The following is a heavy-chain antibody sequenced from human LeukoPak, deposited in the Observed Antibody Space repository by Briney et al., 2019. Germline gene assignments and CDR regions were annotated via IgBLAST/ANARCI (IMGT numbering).Heavy chain of an antibody. CDR1: GFTFSNYG. CDR3: ASRELKQLWSFEH. V-gene: IGHV3-30*02. J-gene: IGHJ4*02. Sequence: PGGSLRLSCAASGFTFSNYGMNWVRQAPGKGLEWASFISYDGSSKYYADSVKGRFTISRDNSKNTLYLQMNSLRAEDTAVYYCASRELKQLWSFEHWGQGTLVTVSP. CDR2: ISYDGSSK. D-gene: IGHD5-18*01.